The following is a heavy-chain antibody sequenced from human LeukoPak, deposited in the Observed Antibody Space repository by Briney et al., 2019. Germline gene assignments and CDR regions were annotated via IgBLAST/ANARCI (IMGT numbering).Heavy chain of an antibody. CDR1: GFTFSDYY. Sequence: GGSLRLSCAASGFTFSDYYMSWIRQAPGKGLEWASYISSSGSTIYYADSVKGRFTISRDNAKNSLYLQMNSLRAEDTAVYYCARASRGYSYGYVVDYWGQGTLVTVSS. J-gene: IGHJ4*02. CDR3: ARASRGYSYGYVVDY. V-gene: IGHV3-11*01. D-gene: IGHD5-18*01. CDR2: ISSSGSTI.